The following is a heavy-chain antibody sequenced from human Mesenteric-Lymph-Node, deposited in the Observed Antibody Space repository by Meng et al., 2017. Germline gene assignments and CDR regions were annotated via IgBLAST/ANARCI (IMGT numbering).Heavy chain of an antibody. CDR1: GFTFSSYE. J-gene: IGHJ4*02. CDR2: IKSRSDGGTI. Sequence: GESLKISCAASGFTFSSYEMNWVRQAPGKGLEWVGRIKSRSDGGTIDYAAPVKGRFTISRDDSRDMLYLQMSSLKIEDTAVYYCARGRYGSGNAFACWGQG. V-gene: IGHV3-15*07. CDR3: ARGRYGSGNAFAC. D-gene: IGHD3-10*01.